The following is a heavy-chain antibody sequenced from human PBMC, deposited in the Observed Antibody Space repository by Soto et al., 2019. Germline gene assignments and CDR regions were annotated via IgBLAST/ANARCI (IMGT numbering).Heavy chain of an antibody. V-gene: IGHV3-21*01. CDR2: ISSSSSYI. J-gene: IGHJ6*03. CDR3: ARAGVGGSSSVCGGYYMDV. Sequence: GGSLRLSCAASGFTFSSYSMNWVRQAPGKGLEWVSSISSSSSYIYYADSVKGRFTISRDNAKNSLYLQMNSLRAEDAAVYYCARAGVGGSSSVCGGYYMDVWGKGTTVTVSS. CDR1: GFTFSSYS. D-gene: IGHD6-6*01.